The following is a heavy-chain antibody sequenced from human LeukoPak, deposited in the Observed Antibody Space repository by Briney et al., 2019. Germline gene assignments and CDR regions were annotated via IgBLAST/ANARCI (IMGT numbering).Heavy chain of an antibody. CDR2: IKEDGSEI. V-gene: IGHV3-7*01. Sequence: GGSLRLSCAASGFTFSSYWMTWVRQAPGKGLQWVANIKEDGSEIYYVDSVKGRLTISRDNAKNSLYLQMNSLRAEDTALYYCAKGVYSYPSWGQGTLVTVSS. D-gene: IGHD3-16*01. CDR1: GFTFSSYW. CDR3: AKGVYSYPS. J-gene: IGHJ5*02.